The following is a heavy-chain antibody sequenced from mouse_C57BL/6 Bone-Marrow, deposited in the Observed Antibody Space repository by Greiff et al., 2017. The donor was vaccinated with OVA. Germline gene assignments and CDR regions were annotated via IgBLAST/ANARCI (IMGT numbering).Heavy chain of an antibody. Sequence: DVQLVESGGGLVKPGGSLKLSCAASGFTFSSYAMSWVRQTPEKRLEWVATISDGGSYTYYPDNVKGRFTISRDNAKNNLYLQMSHLKSEDTAMYYCARDRGTTVALDYWGQGTTLTVSS. V-gene: IGHV5-4*01. CDR2: ISDGGSYT. CDR3: ARDRGTTVALDY. CDR1: GFTFSSYA. D-gene: IGHD1-1*01. J-gene: IGHJ2*01.